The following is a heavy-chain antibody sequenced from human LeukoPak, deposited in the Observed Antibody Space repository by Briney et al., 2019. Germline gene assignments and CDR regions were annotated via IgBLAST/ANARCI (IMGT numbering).Heavy chain of an antibody. CDR3: ARTWFGTRGWFDP. CDR1: GGTISSYY. Sequence: SETLSLTCTVSGGTISSYYWSWIRQPPGKGLEWIGYIYYSGSTNYNPSLKSRVTISVDTSKNQFSLKLSSVTAADTAVYYCARTWFGTRGWFDPWGQGTLVTVSS. CDR2: IYYSGST. J-gene: IGHJ5*02. D-gene: IGHD3-10*01. V-gene: IGHV4-59*01.